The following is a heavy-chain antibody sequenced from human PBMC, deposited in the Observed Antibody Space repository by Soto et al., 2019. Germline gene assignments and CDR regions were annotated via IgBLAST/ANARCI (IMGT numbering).Heavy chain of an antibody. Sequence: QITLKESGPTLVKPTQTLPLPCTFSGFSLSTSGVGVGWIRQPPGKGLEWRALSYWNDENRYRPSLSSRLTITKDNYKNQVVLTTTNPDPVVTASHYCAHIFPPTANGDCQGFDYWGQGTLVAVSS. V-gene: IGHV2-5*01. CDR3: AHIFPPTANGDCQGFDY. D-gene: IGHD2-21*02. J-gene: IGHJ4*02. CDR1: GFSLSTSGVG. CDR2: SYWNDEN.